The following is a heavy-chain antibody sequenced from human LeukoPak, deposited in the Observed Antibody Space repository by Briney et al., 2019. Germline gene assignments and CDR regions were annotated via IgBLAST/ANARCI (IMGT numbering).Heavy chain of an antibody. CDR1: GGSISSYY. V-gene: IGHV4-59*08. CDR2: IYYSGST. CDR3: ARASGDLRFLEWLSSVGAFDI. J-gene: IGHJ3*02. D-gene: IGHD3-3*01. Sequence: SSETLSLTCTVSGGSISSYYWSWIRQPPGKGLEWIGYIYYSGSTNYNPSLKSRVTISVDTSKNQFSLKLSSVTAADTAVYYCARASGDLRFLEWLSSVGAFDIWGQGTMVTVSS.